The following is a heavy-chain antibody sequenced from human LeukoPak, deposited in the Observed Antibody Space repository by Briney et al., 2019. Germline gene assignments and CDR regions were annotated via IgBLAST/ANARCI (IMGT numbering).Heavy chain of an antibody. Sequence: PSETLSLTCTVSGGSISNYHWSWIRQPPGKGLEWIGYIYYIGSTNYNPSLRSRVTISVDTSKNQFFLNLRSVTAADTAVYYCARVPRIEAGATGDWFDPWGQGTVVTVSS. CDR2: IYYIGST. D-gene: IGHD6-13*01. V-gene: IGHV4-59*01. CDR1: GGSISNYH. J-gene: IGHJ5*02. CDR3: ARVPRIEAGATGDWFDP.